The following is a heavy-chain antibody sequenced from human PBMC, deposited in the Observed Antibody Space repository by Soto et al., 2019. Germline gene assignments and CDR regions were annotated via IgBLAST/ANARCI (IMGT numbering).Heavy chain of an antibody. Sequence: QLQESGSGLVKPSQTLYLTCAVSGGSISSGGYSWSWIRQPPGKGLEWIGNIYHSGSTYYNPSLKNRVTISVDRTKNQCSMKLSSVTAADTAVYYCARVPAYWGQGTLVTVSS. CDR2: IYHSGST. J-gene: IGHJ4*02. V-gene: IGHV4-30-2*01. CDR1: GGSISSGGYS. CDR3: ARVPAY.